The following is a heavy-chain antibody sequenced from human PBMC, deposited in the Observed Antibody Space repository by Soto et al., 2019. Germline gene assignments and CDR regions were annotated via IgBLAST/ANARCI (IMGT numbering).Heavy chain of an antibody. CDR2: IISIFGTA. CDR1: EGTFSSYA. J-gene: IGHJ6*02. V-gene: IGHV1-69*12. D-gene: IGHD1-26*01. CDR3: ASHSGSSPEGRYYYGMDV. Sequence: QVQLVQSGAEVKKPGSSVKVSCKASEGTFSSYAISWVRQAPGQGLEWMGGIISIFGTADYAQKFQGRVTITADASTSTAYMELSSLRSEDTAVYYCASHSGSSPEGRYYYGMDVWGQGTTVTFSS.